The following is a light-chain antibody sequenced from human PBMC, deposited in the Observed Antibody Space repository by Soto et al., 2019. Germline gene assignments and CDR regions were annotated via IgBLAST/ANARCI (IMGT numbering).Light chain of an antibody. Sequence: EIVLTQSPATLSLSPGARATLSCRASQSVSSYFAWYQQKPGQAPRLLIYDASNRATGIPARFSGSGSGTDFTLTISSLEPEDFAVYYCQKRSNWPLTFGGGTKVEIK. CDR2: DAS. J-gene: IGKJ4*01. CDR1: QSVSSY. V-gene: IGKV3-11*01. CDR3: QKRSNWPLT.